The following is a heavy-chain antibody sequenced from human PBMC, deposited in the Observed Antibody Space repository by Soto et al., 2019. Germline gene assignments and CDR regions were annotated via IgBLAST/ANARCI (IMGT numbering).Heavy chain of an antibody. CDR1: GGTFSSYA. V-gene: IGHV1-69*01. J-gene: IGHJ6*02. D-gene: IGHD3-3*01. CDR3: ARNDFWSGYFAYYYYYGMDF. Sequence: QVQLVQSGAEVKKPGSSVKVSCKASGGTFSSYAISWVRQAPGQGLEWMGGIIPIFGTANYAQKFQGRVTITADESTSTAYMELSSLRSEDTAVYYCARNDFWSGYFAYYYYYGMDFWGQGTTVTVSS. CDR2: IIPIFGTA.